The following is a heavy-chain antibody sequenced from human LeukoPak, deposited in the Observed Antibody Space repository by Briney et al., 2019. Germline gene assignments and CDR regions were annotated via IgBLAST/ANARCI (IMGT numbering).Heavy chain of an antibody. CDR1: GFTFSSYA. CDR3: AKIGGVYYYDSSGLDYFDY. V-gene: IGHV3-23*01. Sequence: PGGSVRLSCAASGFTFSSYAMSWVRQAPGKGLEWVSAISGSGGSTYYADSVKGRFTISRDNSKNTLYLQMNSLRAEDTAVYYCAKIGGVYYYDSSGLDYFDYWDQGTLVTVSS. CDR2: ISGSGGST. D-gene: IGHD3-22*01. J-gene: IGHJ4*02.